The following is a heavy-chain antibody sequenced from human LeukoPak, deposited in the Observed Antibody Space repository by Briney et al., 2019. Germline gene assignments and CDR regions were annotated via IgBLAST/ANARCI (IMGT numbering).Heavy chain of an antibody. CDR2: ISAYNGNT. CDR3: ARDTDIVVVVAAQGLDY. D-gene: IGHD2-15*01. CDR1: GYTFTSYG. J-gene: IGHJ4*02. V-gene: IGHV1-18*01. Sequence: ASVKVSCKASGYTFTSYGISWVRQAPGQGLEWMGGISAYNGNTNDAQRRQGSVTMTTDTSTSTAYMELRSLRSDDTAVYYCARDTDIVVVVAAQGLDYWGQGTLVTVSS.